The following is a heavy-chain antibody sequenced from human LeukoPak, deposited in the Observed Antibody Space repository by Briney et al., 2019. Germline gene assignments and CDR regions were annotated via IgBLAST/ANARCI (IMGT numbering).Heavy chain of an antibody. CDR3: ARHLRYSGYVWYYYYYGMDV. CDR2: MNPNSGNT. Sequence: GASVKVSCKASGYTFTSYDINWVRQATGQGLEWMGWMNPNSGNTGYAQKFQGRVTMTRNTSISTAYMELSSLRSEDTAVYYCARHLRYSGYVWYYYYYGMDVWGQGTTVTVSS. D-gene: IGHD5-12*01. J-gene: IGHJ6*02. V-gene: IGHV1-8*01. CDR1: GYTFTSYD.